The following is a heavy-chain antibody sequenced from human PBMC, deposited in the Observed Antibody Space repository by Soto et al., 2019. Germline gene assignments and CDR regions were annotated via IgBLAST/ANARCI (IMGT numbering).Heavy chain of an antibody. CDR3: ARDLASSIWDRKNWFES. CDR2: IIPILGIA. CDR1: GGTFSSYT. D-gene: IGHD6-13*01. Sequence: SVKVSCKASGGTFSSYTISWVRQAPGQGLEWMGRIIPILGIANYAQKFQGRVTITADKSTSTAYMELSSLRSEDTAVYYCARDLASSIWDRKNWFESWGQGTLVTVSS. V-gene: IGHV1-69*04. J-gene: IGHJ5*01.